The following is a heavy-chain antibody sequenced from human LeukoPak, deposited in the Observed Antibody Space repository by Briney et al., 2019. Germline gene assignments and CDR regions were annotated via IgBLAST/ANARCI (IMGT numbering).Heavy chain of an antibody. CDR1: GFSFSSFA. D-gene: IGHD3-3*01. J-gene: IGHJ4*02. CDR2: ISGSGGST. Sequence: GGSLRLSCAASGFSFSSFAMTWVRQAPGKGLEWVSAISGSGGSTYYADSVKGRFTISRDNSKNTLYLQMNSLRAEDTAVYYCAKDGDFWSGYYPFDYWGQGTLVTVSS. V-gene: IGHV3-23*01. CDR3: AKDGDFWSGYYPFDY.